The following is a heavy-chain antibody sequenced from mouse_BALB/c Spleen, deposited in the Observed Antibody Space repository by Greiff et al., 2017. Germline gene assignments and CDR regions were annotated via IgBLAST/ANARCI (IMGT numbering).Heavy chain of an antibody. CDR2: IWSGGST. Sequence: QVQLKESGPGLVAPSQSLSITCTVSGFSLTSYGVHWVRQSPGKGLEWLGVIWSGGSTDYNAAFISRLSISKDNSKSQVFFKMNSLQANDTAIYYCAISYGNYFAYWGQGTLVTVSA. CDR1: GFSLTSYG. J-gene: IGHJ3*01. D-gene: IGHD2-10*02. CDR3: AISYGNYFAY. V-gene: IGHV2-2*02.